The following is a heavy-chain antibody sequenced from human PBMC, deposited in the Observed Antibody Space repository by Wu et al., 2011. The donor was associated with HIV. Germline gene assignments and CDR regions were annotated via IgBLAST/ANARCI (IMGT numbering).Heavy chain of an antibody. D-gene: IGHD3-22*01. V-gene: IGHV1-69*05. CDR2: IIPMFGTP. CDR3: ASPRTLYTSTAYYFTFDF. CDR1: GGTFSSHA. J-gene: IGHJ4*02. Sequence: QVQLVQSGAEVKKPGSSAKVSCKASGGTFSSHAINWVRQAPGQGLEWMGRIIPMFGTPNYARKFQGRVTITTDESTSTAYMELSSLTSGDTAIYYCASPRTLYTSTAYYFTFDFWGQGTLVTVSS.